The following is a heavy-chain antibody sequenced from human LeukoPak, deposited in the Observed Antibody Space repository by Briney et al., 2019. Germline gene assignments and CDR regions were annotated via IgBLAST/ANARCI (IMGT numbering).Heavy chain of an antibody. V-gene: IGHV4-59*01. D-gene: IGHD6-13*01. CDR1: GGSISSYY. J-gene: IGHJ4*02. Sequence: SETLSLTCTVSGGSISSYYWSWIRQPPGKGLEWIGYIYYSGSTNYNPSLKSRVTISVDTSKNQFSLKLSSVTAADTAVYYCAGIAAAGRYYWGQGTLVTVSS. CDR3: AGIAAAGRYY. CDR2: IYYSGST.